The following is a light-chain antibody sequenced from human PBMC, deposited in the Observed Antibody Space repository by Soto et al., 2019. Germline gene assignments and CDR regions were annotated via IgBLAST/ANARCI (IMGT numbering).Light chain of an antibody. CDR2: DDD. Sequence: NFMLTQPHSVSESPGKTVTISCARSSGSIASNYVQWYQQRPGSAPTTVIFDDDQRRSGVPDRFSGSIDSSSNSASLTISGLTTEDEADYYCQSYESTKVVFGGGTQLTVL. CDR3: QSYESTKVV. CDR1: SGSIASNY. J-gene: IGLJ2*01. V-gene: IGLV6-57*04.